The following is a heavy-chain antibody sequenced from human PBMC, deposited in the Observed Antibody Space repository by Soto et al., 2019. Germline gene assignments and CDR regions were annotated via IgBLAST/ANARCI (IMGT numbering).Heavy chain of an antibody. J-gene: IGHJ6*01. CDR2: IAKEVTNK. CDR1: GAIAGSGDTFSDYA. CDR3: ALRSTPPERNYFSYGLDI. V-gene: IGHV3-30-3*02. Sequence: PGVSLRLSCVVSGAIAGSGDTFSDYALHWVRQAPGKGLGWVAGIAKEVTNKKYGSSVKGRFTISRDDSKNSVYLDMNSLSMDDTGPPFRALRSTPPERNYFSYGLDIWGPETRLTASS. D-gene: IGHD1-1*01.